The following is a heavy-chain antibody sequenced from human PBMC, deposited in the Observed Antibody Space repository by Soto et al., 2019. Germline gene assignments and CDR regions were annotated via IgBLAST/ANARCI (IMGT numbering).Heavy chain of an antibody. Sequence: SETLSLTCTVSGGSISSGGYYWSWIRQHPGKGLEWIGYIYYSGSTYYNPSLKSRVTISVDTSKNQFSLKLSSVTAADTAVYYCARTGNDSSGSYDYWGQGTLVTVSS. CDR2: IYYSGST. J-gene: IGHJ4*02. D-gene: IGHD3-22*01. V-gene: IGHV4-31*03. CDR1: GGSISSGGYY. CDR3: ARTGNDSSGSYDY.